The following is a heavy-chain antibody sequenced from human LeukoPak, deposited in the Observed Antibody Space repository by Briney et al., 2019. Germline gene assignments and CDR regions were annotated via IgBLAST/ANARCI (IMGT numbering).Heavy chain of an antibody. J-gene: IGHJ4*02. Sequence: GGSLRLSCAASGFTFSSYEMNWVRQAPGKGLEWVSYTSISGSTIYYADSVKGRFTISRDNAKNSLYLQMNSLRAEDTAVYYCAGFDYFGSASYYNHFDYWGQGTLVTVSS. D-gene: IGHD3-10*01. V-gene: IGHV3-48*03. CDR1: GFTFSSYE. CDR3: AGFDYFGSASYYNHFDY. CDR2: TSISGSTI.